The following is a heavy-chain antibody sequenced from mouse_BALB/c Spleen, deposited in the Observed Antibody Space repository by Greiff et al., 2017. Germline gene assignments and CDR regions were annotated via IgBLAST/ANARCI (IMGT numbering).Heavy chain of an antibody. V-gene: IGHV5-17*02. CDR3: ARDYGSSYDAMDY. Sequence: EVMLVESGGGLVQPGGSRKLSCAASGFTFSSFGMHWVRQAPEKGLEWVAYISSGSSTIYYADTVKGRFTISRDNPKNTLFLQMTSLRSEDTAMYYCARDYGSSYDAMDYWGQGTSVTVSS. J-gene: IGHJ4*01. CDR1: GFTFSSFG. D-gene: IGHD1-1*01. CDR2: ISSGSSTI.